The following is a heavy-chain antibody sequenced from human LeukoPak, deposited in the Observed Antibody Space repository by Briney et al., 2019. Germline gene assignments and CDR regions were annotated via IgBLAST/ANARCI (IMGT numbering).Heavy chain of an antibody. CDR2: ISWNSGSI. CDR1: GFTFDDYA. V-gene: IGHV3-9*01. Sequence: GGSLRLSCAASGFTFDDYAMHWVRQAPGKGLEWVSGISWNSGSIGYADSVKGRFTISRDNAKNSLYLQMNSLRAEDTAVYYCARDGGEYQLLSPYFDYWGQGTLVTVSS. D-gene: IGHD2-2*01. CDR3: ARDGGEYQLLSPYFDY. J-gene: IGHJ4*02.